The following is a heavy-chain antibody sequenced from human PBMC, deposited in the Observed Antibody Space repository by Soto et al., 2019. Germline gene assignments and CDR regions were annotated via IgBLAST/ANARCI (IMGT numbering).Heavy chain of an antibody. Sequence: SLRLSCSAAGFSFIDSLMDLVRQAPGKGPEWVANIKEDGSEKNYVDSVKGRFTISRDNAKNSLYLQMNSLRAEDTAVYYCASLGRHGWGQGTTVTVSS. CDR3: ASLGRHG. V-gene: IGHV3-7*01. J-gene: IGHJ6*02. D-gene: IGHD3-16*01. CDR2: IKEDGSEK. CDR1: GFSFIDSL.